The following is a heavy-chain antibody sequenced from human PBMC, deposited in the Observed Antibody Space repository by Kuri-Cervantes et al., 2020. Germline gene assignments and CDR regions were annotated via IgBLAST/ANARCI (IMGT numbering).Heavy chain of an antibody. J-gene: IGHJ3*02. D-gene: IGHD3-9*01. V-gene: IGHV4-34*12. Sequence: GSLRLSCAASGFTFSDYYMSWVRQTPGKGLEWIGSTFYRGATNYNPSLKSRVTISVDPSNNQFSLKLTSVTAADTAMYYCARLDNAFNIWGQGTMVTVSS. CDR3: ARLDNAFNI. CDR2: TFYRGAT. CDR1: GFTFSDYY.